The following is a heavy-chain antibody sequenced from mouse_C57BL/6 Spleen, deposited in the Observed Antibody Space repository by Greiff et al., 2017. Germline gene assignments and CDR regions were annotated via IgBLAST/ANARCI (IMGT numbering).Heavy chain of an antibody. D-gene: IGHD2-5*01. CDR3: ARDYSNYYAMDY. CDR1: GYTFTSYW. J-gene: IGHJ4*01. CDR2: IDPSDSET. V-gene: IGHV1-52*01. Sequence: QVQLQQSGAELVRPGSSVKLSCKASGYTFTSYWMHWVKQRPIQGLEWIGNIDPSDSETHYNQKFKDKATLTVDKSSSTAYMQLSSLTSEDSAVYYCARDYSNYYAMDYWGQGTSVTVSS.